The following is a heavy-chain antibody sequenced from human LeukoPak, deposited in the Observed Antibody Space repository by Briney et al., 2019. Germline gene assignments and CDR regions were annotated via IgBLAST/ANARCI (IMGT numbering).Heavy chain of an antibody. CDR2: IYPGDSDT. J-gene: IGHJ6*03. Sequence: RGESLKISCKGSGYSFTSYWIGWVRQMPGKGLEWMGIIYPGDSDTRYSPSFQGQVTISADKSISTAYLQWSSLKASDTAMYYCASHSYLYGVPAAIGKYYYYYYMDVWGKGTTVTVSS. V-gene: IGHV5-51*01. CDR1: GYSFTSYW. D-gene: IGHD2-2*02. CDR3: ASHSYLYGVPAAIGKYYYYYYMDV.